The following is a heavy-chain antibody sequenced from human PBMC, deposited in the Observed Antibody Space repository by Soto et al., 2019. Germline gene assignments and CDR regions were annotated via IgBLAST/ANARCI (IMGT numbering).Heavy chain of an antibody. J-gene: IGHJ4*02. CDR3: ARGRFENIVATIHFDY. D-gene: IGHD5-12*01. Sequence: SETLSLTCAVYGGSFSGYYWSWIRQPPGKGLEWIGEINHSGSTNYNPSLKSRVTISVDTSKNQFSLKLSSVTAADTAVYYCARGRFENIVATIHFDYWGQGTLVTVSS. CDR1: GGSFSGYY. V-gene: IGHV4-34*01. CDR2: INHSGST.